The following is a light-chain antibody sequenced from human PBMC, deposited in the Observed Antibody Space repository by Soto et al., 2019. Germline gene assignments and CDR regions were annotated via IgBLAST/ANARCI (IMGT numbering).Light chain of an antibody. CDR1: LSLSSF. CDR2: GVS. Sequence: DIVLTQSPGTLSLSPGERPTLSCRASLSLSSFLAWYQQKPGQAPRLLIYGVSRRATGIPDRFSGSGSGTDFTLTSASLEPEDFAVYYCQQYGSAPMFTFGQGTKLEIK. J-gene: IGKJ2*01. V-gene: IGKV3-20*01. CDR3: QQYGSAPMFT.